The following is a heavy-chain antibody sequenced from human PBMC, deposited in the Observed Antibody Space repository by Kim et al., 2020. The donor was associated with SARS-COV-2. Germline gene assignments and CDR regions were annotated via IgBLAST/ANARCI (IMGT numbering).Heavy chain of an antibody. CDR1: GFTFSNYG. Sequence: GSLRLSCAASGFTFSNYGMHWVRQAPGKGLEWLAVIWTDGSNKYFADSVRGRFTISRDNSKNTLYLQMNSLRAEDTALYFCAKDIGTSWYPLGYWGQGTLVTVSS. CDR2: IWTDGSNK. CDR3: AKDIGTSWYPLGY. D-gene: IGHD6-13*01. J-gene: IGHJ4*02. V-gene: IGHV3-33*06.